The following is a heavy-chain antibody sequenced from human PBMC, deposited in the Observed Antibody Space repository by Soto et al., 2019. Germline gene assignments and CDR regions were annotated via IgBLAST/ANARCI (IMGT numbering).Heavy chain of an antibody. CDR1: GFTFSSYS. V-gene: IGHV3-21*01. J-gene: IGHJ6*02. D-gene: IGHD2-2*01. CDR3: ARAISTHYYYGMDV. CDR2: ISSSSSYI. Sequence: RRLSCAASGFTFSSYSMNWVRQAPGKGLEWVSSISSSSSYIYYADSVRGRFTISRDNAKNSLYLQMNSLRAEDTAVYYCARAISTHYYYGMDVWGQGTTVTVSS.